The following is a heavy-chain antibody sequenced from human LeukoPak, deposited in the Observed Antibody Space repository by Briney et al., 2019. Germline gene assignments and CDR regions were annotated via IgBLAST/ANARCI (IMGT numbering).Heavy chain of an antibody. V-gene: IGHV1-2*02. CDR1: SYTFTGYY. CDR2: INPNSGGT. CDR3: ASPDYYGPGSYQFDP. J-gene: IGHJ5*02. D-gene: IGHD3-10*01. Sequence: ASVTVSCKAASYTFTGYYMHWVRQAPGQGLEWMGWINPNSGGTKYAQKFRGRVTLTTDTSVSTAYMDLASLTFDDTAVYYCASPDYYGPGSYQFDPWGQGSLVIVSS.